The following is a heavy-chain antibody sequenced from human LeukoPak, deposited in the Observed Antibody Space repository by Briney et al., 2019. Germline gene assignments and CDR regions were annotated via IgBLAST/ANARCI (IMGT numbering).Heavy chain of an antibody. D-gene: IGHD3-22*01. J-gene: IGHJ2*01. CDR1: GGSISSYY. Sequence: PSETLSLTCTVSGGSISSYYWSWIRQPPGKGLEWIGYIYYGGNTNYNPSLKSRVSISIDTSKNQFSLQLSSVTAADTAVYYCARDRDSSGLRDFDLWGRGTLVTVSA. CDR2: IYYGGNT. V-gene: IGHV4-59*01. CDR3: ARDRDSSGLRDFDL.